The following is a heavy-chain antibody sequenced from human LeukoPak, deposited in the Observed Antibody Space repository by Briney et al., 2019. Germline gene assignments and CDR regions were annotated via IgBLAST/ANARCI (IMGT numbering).Heavy chain of an antibody. J-gene: IGHJ4*02. V-gene: IGHV4-59*01. Sequence: SETLSLTCTVSGGSISSYYWSWIRQPPGKGLEWIGYIYYSGSTNYNPSLKSRVTISVDTSKNQFSLKLSSVTAADTAVYYCARAVLLWFGELSPYYFDYWGQGTLVTVSS. CDR2: IYYSGST. CDR3: ARAVLLWFGELSPYYFDY. CDR1: GGSISSYY. D-gene: IGHD3-10*01.